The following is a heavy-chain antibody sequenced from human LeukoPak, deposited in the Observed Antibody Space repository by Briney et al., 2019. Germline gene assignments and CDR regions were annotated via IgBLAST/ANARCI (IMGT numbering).Heavy chain of an antibody. J-gene: IGHJ3*02. CDR2: IYHSGST. D-gene: IGHD3-3*01. CDR3: ARVGRITIFGVGPAFDI. Sequence: PSETLSLTCTVSGYSISSGYYWGWIRQPPGKGLEWIGSIYHSGSTYYNPSLKSRVTISVDTSKNQFSLKLSSVTAADTAVYYCARVGRITIFGVGPAFDIWGQGTMVTVSS. CDR1: GYSISSGYY. V-gene: IGHV4-38-2*02.